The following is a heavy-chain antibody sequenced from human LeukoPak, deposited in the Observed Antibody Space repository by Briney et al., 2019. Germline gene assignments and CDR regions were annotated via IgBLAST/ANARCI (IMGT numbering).Heavy chain of an antibody. J-gene: IGHJ6*02. Sequence: GGSLRLSCAASGFTVSSNYISWVRQAPGRGLEWVSVIYSGGSTYYADSVKGRFTISRDNSKNTLYLQMNSLRAEDTAVYYCARCKRGYSFGMDVWGQGTTVTVSS. V-gene: IGHV3-66*01. CDR2: IYSGGST. D-gene: IGHD5-18*01. CDR1: GFTVSSNY. CDR3: ARCKRGYSFGMDV.